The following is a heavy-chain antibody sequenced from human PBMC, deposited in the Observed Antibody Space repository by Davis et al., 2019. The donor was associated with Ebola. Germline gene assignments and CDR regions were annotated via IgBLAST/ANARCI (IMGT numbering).Heavy chain of an antibody. CDR3: ARSARALTTDWVWFDP. J-gene: IGHJ5*02. D-gene: IGHD4-17*01. CDR2: IYHSGST. CDR1: GSSISSGYY. V-gene: IGHV4-38-2*01. Sequence: SQTLSLTCAVSGSSISSGYYWGWIRQPPGKGLEWIGSIYHSGSTYYNPSLKSRVTISVDTSKNQFSLKLSSVTAADTAVYYCARSARALTTDWVWFDPWGQGTLVTVSS.